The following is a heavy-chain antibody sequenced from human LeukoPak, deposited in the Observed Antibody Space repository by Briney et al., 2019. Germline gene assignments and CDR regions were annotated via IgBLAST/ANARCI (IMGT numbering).Heavy chain of an antibody. CDR2: ISAYNGNT. CDR1: GGTFSSYA. V-gene: IGHV1-18*01. CDR3: ARAPYGSGRKDAFDI. J-gene: IGHJ3*02. D-gene: IGHD3-10*01. Sequence: ASVKVSCKASGGTFSSYAISWVRQAPGQGLEWMGWISAYNGNTNYVQKLQGRVTMTTDTSTSTAYMELRSLRSDDTAVYYCARAPYGSGRKDAFDIWGQGTMVTVSS.